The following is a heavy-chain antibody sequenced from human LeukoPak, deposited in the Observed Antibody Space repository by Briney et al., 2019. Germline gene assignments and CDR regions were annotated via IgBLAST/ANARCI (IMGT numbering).Heavy chain of an antibody. CDR3: AREIYDSSGYYPIDY. J-gene: IGHJ4*02. D-gene: IGHD3-22*01. Sequence: KCGGSLRLSCAASGFTFSSYSMNWLRQAPGKGLEWVSSISSSSSYIYYADSVKGRFTISRDNAKNSLYLQMNSLRAEDTAVYYCAREIYDSSGYYPIDYWGQGTLVTVSS. CDR2: ISSSSSYI. CDR1: GFTFSSYS. V-gene: IGHV3-21*01.